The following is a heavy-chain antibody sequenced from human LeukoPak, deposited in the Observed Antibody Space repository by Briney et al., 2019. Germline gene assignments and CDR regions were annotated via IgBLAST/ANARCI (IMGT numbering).Heavy chain of an antibody. CDR3: ARDVRPDFDWLLPDNWYFDL. J-gene: IGHJ2*01. CDR2: IYYSGST. CDR1: GGSISSGGYY. V-gene: IGHV4-31*03. Sequence: PSQTLSLTCTVSGGSISSGGYYWSWIRQHPGKGLEWIGYIYYSGSTYYNPSLKSRVTISVDTSKNQFSLKLSSVTAADTAVYYCARDVRPDFDWLLPDNWYFDLWGRGTLVTVSS. D-gene: IGHD3-9*01.